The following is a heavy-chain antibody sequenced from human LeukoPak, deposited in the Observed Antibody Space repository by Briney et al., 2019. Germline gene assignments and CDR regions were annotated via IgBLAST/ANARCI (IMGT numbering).Heavy chain of an antibody. CDR1: GFTFSSYG. D-gene: IGHD5-18*01. CDR3: AKVRRGYSYGYLGY. V-gene: IGHV3-30*18. Sequence: GGSLRLSCAASGFTFSSYGMHWVRQAPGKWLEWVAVISYDGSNKYYADSVKGRFTISRDNSKNTLYLQMNSLRAEDTAVYYCAKVRRGYSYGYLGYWGQGTLVTVSS. CDR2: ISYDGSNK. J-gene: IGHJ4*02.